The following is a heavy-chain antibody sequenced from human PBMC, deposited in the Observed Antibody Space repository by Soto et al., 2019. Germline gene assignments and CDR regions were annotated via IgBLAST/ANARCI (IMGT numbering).Heavy chain of an antibody. CDR1: GYTFTSYG. J-gene: IGHJ4*02. CDR3: AREKMGYSYGLVDY. D-gene: IGHD5-18*01. CDR2: ISAYNGNT. V-gene: IGHV1-18*04. Sequence: ASVKVSCKASGYTFTSYGISWVRQAPGQGLEWMGWISAYNGNTNYAQKLQGRVTMTTDTSTSTAYMELRSLRSDDTAVYYCAREKMGYSYGLVDYWGQGTMVTVYS.